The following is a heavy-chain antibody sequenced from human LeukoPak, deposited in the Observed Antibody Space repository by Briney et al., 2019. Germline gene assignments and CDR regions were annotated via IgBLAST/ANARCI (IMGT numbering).Heavy chain of an antibody. J-gene: IGHJ3*02. Sequence: GGSLRLSCAASGFTFSSYSMNWVRQAPGKGLEWVSSISSSSSYIYYADSVKGRFTISRDNAKNSLYLQMNSLRADDTAVYYCARDRPRYCSGGSCYQSYAFDIWGQGTMVTVSS. CDR2: ISSSSSYI. CDR1: GFTFSSYS. D-gene: IGHD2-15*01. CDR3: ARDRPRYCSGGSCYQSYAFDI. V-gene: IGHV3-21*01.